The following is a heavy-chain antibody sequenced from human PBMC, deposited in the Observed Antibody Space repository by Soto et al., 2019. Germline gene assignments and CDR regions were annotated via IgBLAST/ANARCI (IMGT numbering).Heavy chain of an antibody. CDR1: AGTFSSYT. CDR2: LIPLLDMA. CDR3: TQRAVVPTVQYYFDS. J-gene: IGHJ4*02. V-gene: IGHV1-69*02. Sequence: ASVQVSCKASAGTFSSYTVVWVRQAPEQGLEWMGRLIPLLDMANYAQQFQGRVTITANKSTSTAYMELSSLRSEDTAVYYCTQRAVVPTVQYYFDSWGLGTLVTAPQ. D-gene: IGHD2-2*01.